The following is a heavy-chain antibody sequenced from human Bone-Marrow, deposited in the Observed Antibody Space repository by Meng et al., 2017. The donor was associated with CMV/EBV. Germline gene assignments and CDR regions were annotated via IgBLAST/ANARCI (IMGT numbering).Heavy chain of an antibody. D-gene: IGHD2-2*01. Sequence: GESLKISCAASGFTVSSNDMHWVRQSPGRGLEWVAIITRSGSTFYADSVKGRLTISRDDSKNTLNLQMNSLRAEDTAVYHCATFKYQSVGGLYWYFELWGRGTLVTVSS. CDR2: ITRSGST. J-gene: IGHJ2*01. CDR3: ATFKYQSVGGLYWYFEL. CDR1: GFTVSSND. V-gene: IGHV3-66*02.